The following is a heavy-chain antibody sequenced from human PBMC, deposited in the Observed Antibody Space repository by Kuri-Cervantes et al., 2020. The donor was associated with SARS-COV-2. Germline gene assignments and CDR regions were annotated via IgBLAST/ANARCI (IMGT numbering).Heavy chain of an antibody. J-gene: IGHJ5*02. CDR1: GYTFTSYD. D-gene: IGHD2-2*02. Sequence: ASVKVSCKASGYTFTSYDINWVRQATGQGLEWMGWMNPNGGNTGYAQKFQGRVTMTRNTSISTAYMELSSLRSEDTAVYYCARDRPIVVVPAAIRYWFDPWGQGTLVTVSS. CDR2: MNPNGGNT. CDR3: ARDRPIVVVPAAIRYWFDP. V-gene: IGHV1-8*01.